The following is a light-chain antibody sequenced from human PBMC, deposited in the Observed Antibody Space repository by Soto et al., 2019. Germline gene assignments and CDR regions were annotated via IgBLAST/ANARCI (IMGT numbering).Light chain of an antibody. Sequence: IVMTQSPATLSVSPGESVTLSCRASQGINSSLAWYQQHPGQAPRLLLACASLRATAIPARFSGSGSGTEFTLNIDRLQSEDFAVYYCQQYYSSPLTFGGGTNLEI. V-gene: IGKV3D-15*01. CDR1: QGINSS. CDR2: CAS. CDR3: QQYYSSPLT. J-gene: IGKJ4*01.